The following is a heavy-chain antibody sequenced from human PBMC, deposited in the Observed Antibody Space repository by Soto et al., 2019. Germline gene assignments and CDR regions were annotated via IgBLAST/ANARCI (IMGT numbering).Heavy chain of an antibody. D-gene: IGHD2-15*01. CDR1: GFTFRDYY. CDR2: ISSSGADT. J-gene: IGHJ3*02. V-gene: IGHV3-11*01. Sequence: QVQLVESGGGLVKPGGSLRLSCAASGFTFRDYYMIWIRQAPGKGLEWVSYISSSGADTYYVDSVKGRFTISRDNAKNSLYVQMTSLRVEDTAIYYCARAYSDAFDIWGQGTMVTVSS. CDR3: ARAYSDAFDI.